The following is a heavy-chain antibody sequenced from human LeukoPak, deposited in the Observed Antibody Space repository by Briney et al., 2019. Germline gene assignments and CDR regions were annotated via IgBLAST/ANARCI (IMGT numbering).Heavy chain of an antibody. Sequence: GGSLRLSCAASGFTFSISAMTWVRQAPGKGLEWVALINYSGSNAYYADSVRGRFTISRDSSKSMLYLQMDSLRAEDTAVYYCARGDSGSYYFDYWGQGTLVTVSS. D-gene: IGHD1-26*01. CDR3: ARGDSGSYYFDY. J-gene: IGHJ4*02. CDR1: GFTFSISA. CDR2: INYSGSNA. V-gene: IGHV3-23*01.